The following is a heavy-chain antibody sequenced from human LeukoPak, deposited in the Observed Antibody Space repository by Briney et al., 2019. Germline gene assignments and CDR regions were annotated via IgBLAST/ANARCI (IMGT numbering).Heavy chain of an antibody. Sequence: SETLSLTCTVSGDAINSNNYYWGWIRQPPGKGLEWIGTIHHSGSTYYNPSLKSRVTISVDKSKNQFSLKLSSVTAADTAVYYCARAQAAAGTGNFDYWGQGTLVTVSS. CDR2: IHHSGST. J-gene: IGHJ4*02. CDR3: ARAQAAAGTGNFDY. CDR1: GDAINSNNYY. D-gene: IGHD6-13*01. V-gene: IGHV4-39*07.